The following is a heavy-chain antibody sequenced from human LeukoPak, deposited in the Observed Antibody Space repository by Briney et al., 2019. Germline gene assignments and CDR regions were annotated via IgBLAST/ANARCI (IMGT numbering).Heavy chain of an antibody. CDR1: GYTFSNYG. J-gene: IGHJ4*02. CDR2: INPYNGKT. Sequence: GASVKVSCKTSGYTFSNYGLSWVRQAPGQGLEWMGWINPYNGKTEYAQNYQGRVTMTTDTATNTAYMELKSLRSDDTAVYYCARDREGYEWAIDYRGQGTLVTVSS. CDR3: ARDREGYEWAIDY. D-gene: IGHD5-12*01. V-gene: IGHV1-18*04.